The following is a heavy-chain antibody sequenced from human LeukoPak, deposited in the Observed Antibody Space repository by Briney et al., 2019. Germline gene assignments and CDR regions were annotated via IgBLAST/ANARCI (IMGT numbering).Heavy chain of an antibody. CDR3: ATGTTEVGRYFDY. CDR1: GGSISSSS. D-gene: IGHD4-23*01. V-gene: IGHV3-21*01. J-gene: IGHJ4*02. Sequence: PSETLSLTCTVSGGSISSSSYYWGWIRQPPGKGLEWVSSISSSSSYINNADSVKGRFTISRDNAKNSLYLQMNSLRAEDTAVYYCATGTTEVGRYFDYWGQGTLVTVSS. CDR2: ISSSSSYI.